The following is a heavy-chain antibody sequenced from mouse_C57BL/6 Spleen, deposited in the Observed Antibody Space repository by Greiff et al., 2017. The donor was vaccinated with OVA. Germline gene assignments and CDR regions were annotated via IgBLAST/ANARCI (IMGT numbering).Heavy chain of an antibody. CDR1: GYTFTNYW. CDR3: ARGGEGYFDY. V-gene: IGHV1-63*01. J-gene: IGHJ2*01. Sequence: VHLVESGAELVRPGTSVKMSCKASGYTFTNYWIGWAKQRPGHGLEWIGDIYPGGGYTNYNGKFKGKATLTADKSSSTAYMQFSSLTSEDSAIYYCARGGEGYFDYWGQGTTLTVSS. CDR2: IYPGGGYT.